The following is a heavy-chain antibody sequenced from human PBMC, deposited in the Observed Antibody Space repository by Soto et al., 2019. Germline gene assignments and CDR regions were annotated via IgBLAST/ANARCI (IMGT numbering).Heavy chain of an antibody. CDR2: INPDGSRT. CDR1: GFTFSNYW. J-gene: IGHJ5*02. V-gene: IGHV3-74*01. Sequence: EVQLVESGGGLVQPGGALRLSCAASGFTFSNYWMHWVRQAPGKGLMWVSRINPDGSRTTYAVSVKGRFAISRDNAKNTVFLQMNSPRAEDTAVYYCVRVKLGSYDWFDPWGQGTLVTVSS. CDR3: VRVKLGSYDWFDP. D-gene: IGHD3-16*01.